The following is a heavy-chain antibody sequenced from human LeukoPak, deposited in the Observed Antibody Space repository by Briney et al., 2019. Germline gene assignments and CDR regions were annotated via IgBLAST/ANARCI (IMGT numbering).Heavy chain of an antibody. J-gene: IGHJ5*02. D-gene: IGHD2-2*01. CDR1: GGSISSSTFH. CDR2: IYYSGST. Sequence: SETLSLTCTVSGGSISSSTFHWGWIRQPPGKGLEWIGSIYYSGSTYYNPSLKSRVTISVDTSKNQFSLKLSSVTAADTAVYYCARYGPKPAATTGFDPWGQGTLVTVSS. V-gene: IGHV4-39*01. CDR3: ARYGPKPAATTGFDP.